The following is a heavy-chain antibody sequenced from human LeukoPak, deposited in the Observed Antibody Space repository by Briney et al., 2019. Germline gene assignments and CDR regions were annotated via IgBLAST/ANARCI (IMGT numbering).Heavy chain of an antibody. CDR1: GGSISSGVYY. CDR2: IYYSGST. V-gene: IGHV4-31*03. J-gene: IGHJ4*02. D-gene: IGHD6-13*01. Sequence: PSETLSLTCTVSGGSISSGVYYWSWIRQHPGKGLEWIGYIYYSGSTYYNPSLNSRVTISVNTYKNQFSLKLSSVAAAATAVYYCARNSSSWYFDYWGQGTLVTVSS. CDR3: ARNSSSWYFDY.